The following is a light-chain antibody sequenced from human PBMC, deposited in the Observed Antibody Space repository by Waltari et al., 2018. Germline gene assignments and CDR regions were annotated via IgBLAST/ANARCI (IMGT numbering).Light chain of an antibody. CDR1: RSINTY. CDR2: GTS. J-gene: IGKJ2*01. CDR3: QQTYSVPYT. V-gene: IGKV1-39*01. Sequence: DIQMTQSPSSLSASIGDRVTITCRASRSINTYLNWYQQKPGKAPKLLIYGTSSLQSGAPSRFSGSGSGTDFSLTISSLQPEDLAVYYCQQTYSVPYTFGQGTNLEI.